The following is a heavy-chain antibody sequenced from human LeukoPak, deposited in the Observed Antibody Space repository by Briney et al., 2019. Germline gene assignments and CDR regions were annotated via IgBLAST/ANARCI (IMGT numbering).Heavy chain of an antibody. Sequence: EASVKVSCKTSGGTFTSYAITWVRQAPGQGLEWMGKIIPISGTTNYAQKFQGRVTLTADESTSTAYMELSRLRSEDTALYYCATGAYSGSLDYWGQGTLVTVSS. D-gene: IGHD1-26*01. CDR3: ATGAYSGSLDY. CDR1: GGTFTSYA. CDR2: IIPISGTT. J-gene: IGHJ4*02. V-gene: IGHV1-69*13.